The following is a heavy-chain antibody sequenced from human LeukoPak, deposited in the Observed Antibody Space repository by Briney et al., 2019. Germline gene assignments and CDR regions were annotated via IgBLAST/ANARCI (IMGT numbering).Heavy chain of an antibody. V-gene: IGHV3-23*01. J-gene: IGHJ4*02. CDR2: ISDGGGGT. CDR3: AKDRVCSGGSCYFDY. Sequence: GGSLRLSCAASGFTFSSLAVTWVRQAPGKGLEWVSGISDGGGGTSYADSVKGRFTISRDNSQSTLYLQMNSLRAEDTAVYYCAKDRVCSGGSCYFDYWGQGTLVTVSS. CDR1: GFTFSSLA. D-gene: IGHD2-15*01.